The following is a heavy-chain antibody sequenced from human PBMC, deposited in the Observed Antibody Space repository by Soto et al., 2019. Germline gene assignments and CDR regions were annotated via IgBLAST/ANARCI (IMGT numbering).Heavy chain of an antibody. CDR3: SGGKGGWFDP. Sequence: SETLSLTCTVSGGSISSSSYYWGWIRQPPGKGLEWIGSMYYSGNTYYNPSLKSRVTISVDTSKNQFSLKLNSVTAADTALYFCSGGKGGWFDPWGQGTLVTV. CDR2: MYYSGNT. CDR1: GGSISSSSYY. J-gene: IGHJ5*02. V-gene: IGHV4-39*01. D-gene: IGHD2-15*01.